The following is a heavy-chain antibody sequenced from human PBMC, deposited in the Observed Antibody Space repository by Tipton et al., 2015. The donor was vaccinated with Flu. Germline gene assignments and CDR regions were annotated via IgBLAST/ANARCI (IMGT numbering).Heavy chain of an antibody. Sequence: LSLTCAASGFTFSTYELSWVRQAPGKGLEWVSYIDGVGATMNYADSVKGRFTISRDNAKNSLSLQMNSLRAEDTAVYYCARELPYSSGWYPPPMDVWGQGTTVTVS. D-gene: IGHD6-19*01. CDR3: ARELPYSSGWYPPPMDV. J-gene: IGHJ6*02. CDR1: GFTFSTYE. V-gene: IGHV3-48*03. CDR2: IDGVGATM.